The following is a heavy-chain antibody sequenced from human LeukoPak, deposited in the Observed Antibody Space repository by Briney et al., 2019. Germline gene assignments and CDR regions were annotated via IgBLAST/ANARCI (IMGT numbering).Heavy chain of an antibody. Sequence: EASVKVSCKASGYTFTGYYMHWVRQAPGQGLEWMGWINPNSGGTNYAQKFQGRVTMTRVTSISTAYMELSRLRSDDTAVYYCARDLLLGATLDYWGQGTLVTVSS. V-gene: IGHV1-2*02. J-gene: IGHJ4*02. CDR2: INPNSGGT. D-gene: IGHD1-26*01. CDR1: GYTFTGYY. CDR3: ARDLLLGATLDY.